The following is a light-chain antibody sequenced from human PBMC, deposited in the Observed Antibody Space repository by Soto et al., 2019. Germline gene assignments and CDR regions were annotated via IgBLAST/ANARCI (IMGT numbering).Light chain of an antibody. CDR1: QSVSSTS. CDR2: GAS. V-gene: IGKV3-20*01. J-gene: IGKJ1*01. CDR3: QQHDNSPPWT. Sequence: EIVLTQSPGTLSFSPGERATLSCRASQSVSSTSLAWYQQKPGQAPRLLIYGASNRATGIPDRFSGSGSGTDFTLTISRLEPEDFAVYYCQQHDNSPPWTFGQGTKVDIK.